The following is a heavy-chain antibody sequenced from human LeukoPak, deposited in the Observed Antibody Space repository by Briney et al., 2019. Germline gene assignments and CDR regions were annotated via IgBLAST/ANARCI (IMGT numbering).Heavy chain of an antibody. J-gene: IGHJ3*02. D-gene: IGHD3-22*01. CDR1: GGSISSSNW. V-gene: IGHV4-4*02. CDR3: ARDRAYYYDSRGQERVDI. CDR2: IYHSGST. Sequence: PSGTLSLTCAVSGGSISSSNWWSWVRQPPGKGLEWIGEIYHSGSTNYNPSLKSRVTISVDKSKNQFSLKLSSVTAADTAVYYCARDRAYYYDSRGQERVDIWGQGTMVTVSS.